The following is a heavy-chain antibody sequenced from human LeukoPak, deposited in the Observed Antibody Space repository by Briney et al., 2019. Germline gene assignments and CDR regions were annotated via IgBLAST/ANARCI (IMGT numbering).Heavy chain of an antibody. J-gene: IGHJ6*03. CDR3: ARGNAAHSPDYYYYYYMDV. CDR1: GFTFSSYS. V-gene: IGHV3-7*01. CDR2: IKQDGSEK. Sequence: GGFLRLSCAASGFTFSSYSMNWVRQAPGKGLEWVANIKQDGSEKYYVDSVKGRFTISRDNAKNSLYLQMNSLRAEDTAVYYCARGNAAHSPDYYYYYYMDVWGKGTTVTVSS. D-gene: IGHD6-6*01.